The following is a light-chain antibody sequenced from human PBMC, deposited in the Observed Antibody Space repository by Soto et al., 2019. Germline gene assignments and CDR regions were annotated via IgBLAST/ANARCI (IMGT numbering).Light chain of an antibody. Sequence: EVVMTQSPATLSVSPGERATLSCRASQSISNNLAWYQQKTGQAPRLLIFGASTRATGVPARFSGSESGTEFILTSSSLQSEDFATYYCQHFNNWPPELTFGGGTKVDIK. CDR2: GAS. J-gene: IGKJ4*01. CDR3: QHFNNWPPELT. V-gene: IGKV3-15*01. CDR1: QSISNN.